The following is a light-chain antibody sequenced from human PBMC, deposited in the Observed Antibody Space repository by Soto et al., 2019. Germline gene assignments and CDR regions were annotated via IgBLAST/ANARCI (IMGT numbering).Light chain of an antibody. CDR1: RSDVGGSNY. CDR3: NSYTNSGTVV. Sequence: QSALTQPASVSGWPGQSITIYCTGSRSDVGGSNYVSWYQLSPGKAPKLLIYDVDRPSGVSNRFSGSKSGNTASLTISGLQAEDEANYYCNSYTNSGTVVFGGGTKVTVL. J-gene: IGLJ3*02. V-gene: IGLV2-14*01. CDR2: DV.